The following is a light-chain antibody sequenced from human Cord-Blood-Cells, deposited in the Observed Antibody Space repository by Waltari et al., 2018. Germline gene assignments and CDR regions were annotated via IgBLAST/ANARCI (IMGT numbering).Light chain of an antibody. CDR2: WAS. CDR1: KSVLYSSNNKNY. Sequence: DIVMTQSPDSLAVSLGERATINCKFSKSVLYSSNNKNYLAWYQQKPWRPPKLLIYWASIRESGVPDRFSGSGSGTDFTLTISGLQAEDVAVYYCQQYYSTPLTFGPGTKVDIK. J-gene: IGKJ3*01. CDR3: QQYYSTPLT. V-gene: IGKV4-1*01.